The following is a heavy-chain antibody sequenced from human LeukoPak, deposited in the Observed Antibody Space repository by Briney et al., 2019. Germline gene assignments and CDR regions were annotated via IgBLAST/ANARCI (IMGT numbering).Heavy chain of an antibody. CDR1: GGSITSGDYY. Sequence: PSQTLSLTCTVSGGSITSGDYYWSWIRQPPGKGLEWVSYITNSGNSKSYADSVKGRFTISRDNTKNSLYLQMNGLRDEDTAVYYCARTRSSGYLTFDYWGQGILVTVPS. CDR2: ITNSGNSK. V-gene: IGHV3-11*06. CDR3: ARTRSSGYLTFDY. D-gene: IGHD3-22*01. J-gene: IGHJ4*02.